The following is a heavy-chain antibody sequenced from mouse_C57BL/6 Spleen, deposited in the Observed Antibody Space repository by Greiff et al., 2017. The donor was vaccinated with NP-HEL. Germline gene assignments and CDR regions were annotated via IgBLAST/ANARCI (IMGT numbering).Heavy chain of an antibody. V-gene: IGHV1-52*01. J-gene: IGHJ1*03. CDR1: GYTFTSYW. CDR3: ARGITTPYWYFDV. CDR2: IDPSDSET. Sequence: VQLQQSGAELVRPGSSVKLSCKASGYTFTSYWMHWVKQRPIQGLEWIGNIDPSDSETHYNQKFKDKATLTVEKSSITAYMQLSSMTSEDSAVYFCARGITTPYWYFDVWGTGTTVTVSS. D-gene: IGHD2-4*01.